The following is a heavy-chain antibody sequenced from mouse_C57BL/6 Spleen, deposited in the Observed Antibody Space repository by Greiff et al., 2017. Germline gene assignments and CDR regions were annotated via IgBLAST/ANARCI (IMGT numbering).Heavy chain of an antibody. D-gene: IGHD4-1*02. CDR2: ISSGSSTI. V-gene: IGHV5-17*01. Sequence: EVMLVESGGGLVKPGGSLKLSCAASGFTFSDYGMHWVRQAPEKGLEWVAYISSGSSTIYYADTVKGRFTISRDNAKNTLFLQMTSLRSEDTAMYYCAREQLGRDYFDYWGQGTTLTVSS. CDR1: GFTFSDYG. J-gene: IGHJ2*01. CDR3: AREQLGRDYFDY.